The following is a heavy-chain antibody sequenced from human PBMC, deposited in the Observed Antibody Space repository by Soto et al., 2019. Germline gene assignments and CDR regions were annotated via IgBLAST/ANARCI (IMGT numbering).Heavy chain of an antibody. CDR1: GYTLTELS. J-gene: IGHJ6*02. Sequence: ASVKVSCKVSGYTLTELSMHWVRQAPGKGLEWMGGFDPEDGETIYAQKFQGRVTMTEDTSTDTAYMELSSLRSEDTAVYYCATDYPSRRITMVRGVIIDCYYGMDVWGQGTTVTVSS. CDR3: ATDYPSRRITMVRGVIIDCYYGMDV. D-gene: IGHD3-10*01. CDR2: FDPEDGET. V-gene: IGHV1-24*01.